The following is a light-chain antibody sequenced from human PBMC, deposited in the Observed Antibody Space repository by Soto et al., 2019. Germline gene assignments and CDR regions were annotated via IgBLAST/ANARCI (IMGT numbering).Light chain of an antibody. CDR2: EVR. J-gene: IGLJ1*01. CDR1: SSDVGEYNY. V-gene: IGLV2-14*01. Sequence: QSALTQPASVSGSLGQSITISCTGTSSDVGEYNYVSWYQQHPGKAPKLMIYEVRNRPSGVSNRFPGSKSGNTASLTISGLQPEDEADYYCSSYTSTSTLYVFGTGTKLTVL. CDR3: SSYTSTSTLYV.